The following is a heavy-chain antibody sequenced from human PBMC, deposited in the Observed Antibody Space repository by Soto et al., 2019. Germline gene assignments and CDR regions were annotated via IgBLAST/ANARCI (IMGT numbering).Heavy chain of an antibody. D-gene: IGHD3-10*01. Sequence: QVQLVQSGAELREPGASVKVSCKTSGATFNMFNIHCVRQAPVQGPEWMGTIAPITGTTQYAEKFEGRVTMNGDSSTRTVYMELSSLTSEDTAMCYCARSPPRGWFDTWGQGTLVTVSS. V-gene: IGHV1-46*02. J-gene: IGHJ5*02. CDR1: GATFNMFN. CDR3: ARSPPRGWFDT. CDR2: IAPITGTT.